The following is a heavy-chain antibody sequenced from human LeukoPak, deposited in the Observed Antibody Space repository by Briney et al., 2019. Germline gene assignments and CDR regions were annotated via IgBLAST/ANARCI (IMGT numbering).Heavy chain of an antibody. CDR2: IYYSGST. CDR1: GGSISSYY. V-gene: IGHV4-59*01. J-gene: IGHJ6*03. CDR3: ARFSGSYVDDYYYYYYYMDV. D-gene: IGHD1-26*01. Sequence: SSETLSLTCTVSGGSISSYYWSWIRQPPGKGLEWIGYIYYSGSTNYNPSLKSRVTISVDTSKNQFSLKLSSVTAADTAVYYCARFSGSYVDDYYYYYYYMDVWGKGTTVTVSS.